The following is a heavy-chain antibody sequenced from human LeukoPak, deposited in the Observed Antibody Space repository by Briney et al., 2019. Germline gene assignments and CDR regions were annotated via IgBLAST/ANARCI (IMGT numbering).Heavy chain of an antibody. V-gene: IGHV4-59*08. CDR2: ISYSGST. J-gene: IGHJ4*02. CDR3: ARRTFSSNSFFDY. Sequence: SETLSLTCTVSGGSISSYYWNWIRQPPGKGLEWIGYISYSGSTNYNPSLNSRIIISVDTSKNQFSLKLSSVTAADTAVYYCARRTFSSNSFFDYWGQGTLVTVSS. D-gene: IGHD6-13*01. CDR1: GGSISSYY.